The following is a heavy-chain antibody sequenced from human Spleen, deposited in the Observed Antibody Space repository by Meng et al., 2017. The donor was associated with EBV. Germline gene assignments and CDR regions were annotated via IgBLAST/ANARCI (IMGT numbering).Heavy chain of an antibody. CDR2: ISADNGNT. CDR3: ARDSDIVGATYDY. CDR1: GYTFTNYG. D-gene: IGHD1-26*01. V-gene: IGHV1-18*01. Sequence: QVQVVQSGAVVKKPGASVKVSCKTSGYTFTNYGITWVRQVPGQGLEWMGWISADNGNTNYAQNFQGRISMTTDTSTSTAYMELRFLGSADTAVYYCARDSDIVGATYDYWGQGTLVTVSS. J-gene: IGHJ4*02.